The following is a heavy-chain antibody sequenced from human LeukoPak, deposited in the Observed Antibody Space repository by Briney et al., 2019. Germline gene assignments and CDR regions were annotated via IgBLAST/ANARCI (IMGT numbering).Heavy chain of an antibody. V-gene: IGHV3-30-3*01. CDR1: GFIFSTYV. CDR3: AVAKKIWSTLGD. Sequence: GGSLRLSCAASGFIFSTYVMHCVRQAPGKGLEWVAVISSDGSSKYYADSVRVRSTNSRDNSKNTLFVQMNSLRAEDKAVYYCAVAKKIWSTLGDWGQGTLVTVSS. J-gene: IGHJ4*02. D-gene: IGHD3-16*01. CDR2: ISSDGSSK.